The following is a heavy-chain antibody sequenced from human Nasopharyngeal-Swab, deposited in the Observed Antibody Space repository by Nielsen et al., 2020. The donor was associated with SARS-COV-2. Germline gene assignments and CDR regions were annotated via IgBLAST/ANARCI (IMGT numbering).Heavy chain of an antibody. V-gene: IGHV3-30*18. CDR2: ISYDGSNK. J-gene: IGHJ6*02. Sequence: GGSLRLSCAASGFTFSSYGMHWVRQAPGKGLEWVAVISYDGSNKYYADSVKGRFTISRDNSKNTLYLQMNSLRAEDTAVYYCAKSIKVEDFWSGYYGLDYYYGMDVWGQGTTDTVSS. CDR1: GFTFSSYG. CDR3: AKSIKVEDFWSGYYGLDYYYGMDV. D-gene: IGHD3-3*01.